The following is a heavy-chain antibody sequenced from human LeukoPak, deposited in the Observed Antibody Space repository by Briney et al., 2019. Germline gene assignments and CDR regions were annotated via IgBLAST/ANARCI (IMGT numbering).Heavy chain of an antibody. Sequence: GGSLRLTCAASGFTVSSNYMSWVRQAPGKGLEWVSVIYSGGSTYYADSVKGRFTISRDNSKNTLYLQMNSLRVEDTAVYYCAREIYCSASSCTGGAFDIWGQGTMVTVSS. CDR2: IYSGGST. V-gene: IGHV3-53*01. J-gene: IGHJ3*02. CDR1: GFTVSSNY. D-gene: IGHD2-15*01. CDR3: AREIYCSASSCTGGAFDI.